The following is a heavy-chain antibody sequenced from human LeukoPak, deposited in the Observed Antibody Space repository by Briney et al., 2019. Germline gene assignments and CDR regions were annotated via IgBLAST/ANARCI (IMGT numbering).Heavy chain of an antibody. CDR3: ASGVYYYGSGSQFDY. CDR1: GGSISSYY. V-gene: IGHV4-4*07. Sequence: SETLSLTCTVSGGSISSYYWSWIRQPAGKGLEWIGRIYTSGSTNYNPSLKSRVTISVDTSKNQFSLKLSSVTAADTAVYYCASGVYYYGSGSQFDYWGQGTLVTVSS. D-gene: IGHD3-10*01. J-gene: IGHJ4*02. CDR2: IYTSGST.